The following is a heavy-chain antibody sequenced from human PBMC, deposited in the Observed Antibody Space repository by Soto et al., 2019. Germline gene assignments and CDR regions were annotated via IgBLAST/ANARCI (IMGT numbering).Heavy chain of an antibody. J-gene: IGHJ4*02. CDR1: GFTFSSYA. CDR3: ASVDYGAYIPHFDY. D-gene: IGHD4-17*01. V-gene: IGHV3-23*01. Sequence: GGSLRLSCAASGFTFSSYAMSWVRQAPGKGPEWVSTITGSGGSTFYADSVKGRFTISRDNSKNTLYLQMNSLRAEDTAIYYCASVDYGAYIPHFDYWGQGTLVTVSS. CDR2: ITGSGGST.